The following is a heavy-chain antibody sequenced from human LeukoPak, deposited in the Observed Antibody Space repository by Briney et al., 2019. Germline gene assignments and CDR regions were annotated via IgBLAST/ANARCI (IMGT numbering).Heavy chain of an antibody. D-gene: IGHD5-24*01. Sequence: SETLSLTCAVYGGSFSGYYWSWIRQPPGKGLEWIGEINHSGSTNYNPSLKSRVTISVDTSKNQSSLKLSSVTAADTAVYYCARVTDRSRGNWFDPWGQGTLVTVSS. CDR2: INHSGST. J-gene: IGHJ5*02. CDR1: GGSFSGYY. CDR3: ARVTDRSRGNWFDP. V-gene: IGHV4-34*01.